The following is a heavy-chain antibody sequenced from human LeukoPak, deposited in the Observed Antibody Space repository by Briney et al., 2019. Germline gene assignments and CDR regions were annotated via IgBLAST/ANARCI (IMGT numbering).Heavy chain of an antibody. J-gene: IGHJ3*02. D-gene: IGHD4-17*01. CDR3: ARDRTTPIQYDAFDI. CDR1: GYTFTGYY. CDR2: INPNSGGT. Sequence: GASVKVSCKASGYTFTGYYMHWVRQAPGQGLEWMGWINPNSGGTNYAQKFQGRVTMTRDTSISTAYMELSRLRSDDTAVYYCARDRTTPIQYDAFDIWGQGTMVTVSS. V-gene: IGHV1-2*02.